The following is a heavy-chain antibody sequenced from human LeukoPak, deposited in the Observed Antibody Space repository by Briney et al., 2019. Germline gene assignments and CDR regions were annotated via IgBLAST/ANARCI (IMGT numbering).Heavy chain of an antibody. CDR2: MNPNTANT. Sequence: GASVKVSCKASGGTFSSYAISWVRQAPGQGLEWMGWMNPNTANTGYAQKFQGRVTITRNTSISTSYMELNSLRSEDTAVYYCARGEYSGSYYYFAYWGQGTLVTVSS. J-gene: IGHJ4*02. CDR3: ARGEYSGSYYYFAY. CDR1: GGTFSSYA. D-gene: IGHD1-26*01. V-gene: IGHV1-8*03.